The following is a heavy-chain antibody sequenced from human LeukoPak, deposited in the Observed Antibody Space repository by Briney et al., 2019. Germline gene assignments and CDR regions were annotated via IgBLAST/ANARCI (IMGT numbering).Heavy chain of an antibody. CDR2: IKAKTDDGAT. CDR1: GFPFSNAR. D-gene: IGHD1-26*01. J-gene: IGHJ4*02. Sequence: GGSLRLSCAASGFPFSNARMTWVRRAPGKGVEWVGRIKAKTDDGATDYSAPVKARFTISTDDSKTTLYLQMNGLKTEDTAIYYCTTYVGATAYWGQGTLVTVSS. CDR3: TTYVGATAY. V-gene: IGHV3-15*01.